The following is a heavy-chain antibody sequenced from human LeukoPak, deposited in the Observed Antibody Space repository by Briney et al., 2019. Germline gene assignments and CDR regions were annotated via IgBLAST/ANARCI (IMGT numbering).Heavy chain of an antibody. CDR3: AKRGGYGLIDY. D-gene: IGHD5-12*01. J-gene: IGHJ4*02. CDR1: GYSISSGYY. V-gene: IGHV4-38-2*02. Sequence: SETLSLPCTVSGYSISSGYYLGWIRQPPGKGLEWIGNIYYTGNTYYNASLQSRVTISIDTSKNQFSLRLNSVTAADTAMYYCAKRGGYGLIDYWGQGTLVTVSS. CDR2: IYYTGNT.